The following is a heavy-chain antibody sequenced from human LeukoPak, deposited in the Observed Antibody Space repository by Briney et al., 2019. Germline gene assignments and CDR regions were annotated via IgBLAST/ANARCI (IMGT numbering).Heavy chain of an antibody. V-gene: IGHV1-69*05. D-gene: IGHD5-12*01. Sequence: ASVKASCKSSGGTFSSYTISWVRQAPGQGLEWMGGIIPMFLTANYAQKFQGRVTMTTDTSTSTAYMELRSLRSDDTAVYYCARVGYSGYDSYFDYWGQGTLVTVSS. CDR2: IIPMFLTA. CDR1: GGTFSSYT. CDR3: ARVGYSGYDSYFDY. J-gene: IGHJ4*02.